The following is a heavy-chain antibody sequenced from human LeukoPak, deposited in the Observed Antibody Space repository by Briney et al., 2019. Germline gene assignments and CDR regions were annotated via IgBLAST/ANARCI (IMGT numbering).Heavy chain of an antibody. D-gene: IGHD3-10*01. J-gene: IGHJ4*02. CDR1: GFIFSRYW. CDR2: INQDGREK. Sequence: GGSLRLSCAASGFIFSRYWMTWVRQAPGKGLEWVANINQDGREKYYVDSVKGRFTISRDNANNSLYLQLNSLRAEDTAVYYCARVRGDYYSDYWGQGTLVTVSS. V-gene: IGHV3-7*04. CDR3: ARVRGDYYSDY.